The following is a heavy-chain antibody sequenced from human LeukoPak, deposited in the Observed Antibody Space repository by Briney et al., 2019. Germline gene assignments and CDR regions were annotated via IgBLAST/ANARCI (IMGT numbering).Heavy chain of an antibody. CDR3: GKKAGDCGGGSCYSIDY. J-gene: IGHJ4*02. V-gene: IGHV1-69*05. CDR1: GGSFISEA. Sequence: SVKVSCKAFGGSFISEAISWVRQAPGQGLEWMGGIIPTFGTANYAQKFQGRVTITTDESTSTAYMEVSSLRSEDTAVYYCGKKAGDCGGGSCYSIDYWGQGTLVTVSS. CDR2: IIPTFGTA. D-gene: IGHD2-15*01.